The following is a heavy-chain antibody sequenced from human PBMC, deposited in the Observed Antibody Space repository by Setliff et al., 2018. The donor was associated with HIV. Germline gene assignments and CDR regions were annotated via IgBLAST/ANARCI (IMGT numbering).Heavy chain of an antibody. CDR1: GFTFSDYY. D-gene: IGHD3-16*01. V-gene: IGHV3-11*01. CDR2: ISGLGVTI. Sequence: GGSLRLSCAASGFTFSDYYMTWIRQAPGKGLEWVSYISGLGVTIYYADSVKGRFTISRDNAKNSLYLQMNSLSAEDMGVYYCGRGGGTDFYYYGMDVWGQGTTVTVSS. CDR3: GRGGGTDFYYYGMDV. J-gene: IGHJ6*02.